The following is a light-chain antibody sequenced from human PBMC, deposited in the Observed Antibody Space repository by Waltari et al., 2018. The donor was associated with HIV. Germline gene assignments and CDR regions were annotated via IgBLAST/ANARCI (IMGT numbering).Light chain of an antibody. V-gene: IGLV2-23*01. CDR3: CSYAGSSTSLYV. CDR2: VGI. J-gene: IGLJ1*01. Sequence: QSALTPPASVSASPRQSTTISCSGTSSDVGSYNLVSCYQQHPGEAPNLLLSVGIMRPSGVSNRFSGSKSGNTASLTISGLQAEDEADDYCCSYAGSSTSLYVFGTGTKVTVL. CDR1: SSDVGSYNL.